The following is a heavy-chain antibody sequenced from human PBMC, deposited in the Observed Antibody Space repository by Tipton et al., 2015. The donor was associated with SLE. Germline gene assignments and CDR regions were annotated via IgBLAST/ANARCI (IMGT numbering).Heavy chain of an antibody. J-gene: IGHJ3*02. V-gene: IGHV3-38-3*01. CDR3: AKGVGGGEGAFDI. CDR1: GFTVSSNE. Sequence: SLRLSCAASGFTVSSNEMSWVRQAPGKGLEWVSSISGGSTYYADSRKGRFTISRDNSKNTLHLQMNSLRAEDTAVYYCAKGVGGGEGAFDIWGQGTMVTVSS. CDR2: ISGGST. D-gene: IGHD2-21*01.